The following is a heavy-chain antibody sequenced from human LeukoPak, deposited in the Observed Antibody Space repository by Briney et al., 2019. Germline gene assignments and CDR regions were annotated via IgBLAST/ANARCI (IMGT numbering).Heavy chain of an antibody. J-gene: IGHJ4*02. CDR2: VTSNGRST. V-gene: IGHV3-64*01. Sequence: GGSLRLSCAASGFTFSSYAMHWVRQAPGKGLEYVSTVTSNGRSTYYANSVKGRFTIPRDNSKNTLYLQMGSLRAEDMAVYYCASAYSSAWRIIDYWGQGTLVTVSS. CDR3: ASAYSSAWRIIDY. D-gene: IGHD6-19*01. CDR1: GFTFSSYA.